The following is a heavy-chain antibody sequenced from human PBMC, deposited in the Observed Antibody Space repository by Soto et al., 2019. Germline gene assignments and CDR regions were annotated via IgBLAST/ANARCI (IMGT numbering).Heavy chain of an antibody. J-gene: IGHJ3*02. CDR2: TFYSGST. CDR1: GGALISGSYH. CDR3: ARMESAFDI. V-gene: IGHV4-39*01. Sequence: SSETLSLTCTVSGGALISGSYHFVCIRQPPWRGPELIGNTFYSGSTYYNPSLKSRVTISVDTAKNQFTLMLSCVTAADTAVYYCARMESAFDIWGQGTMVTVSS. D-gene: IGHD3-3*01.